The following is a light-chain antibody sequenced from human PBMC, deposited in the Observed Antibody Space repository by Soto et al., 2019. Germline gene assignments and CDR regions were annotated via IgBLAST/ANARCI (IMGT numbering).Light chain of an antibody. V-gene: IGKV1D-16*01. J-gene: IGKJ4*01. Sequence: DVQLTQSPSSLSASVGDRVTISCRASQSVTNWVAWYQQKPGKAPNVLIYATYTLQSGVPSRFSGSGSGTDFTLNIHSLQPEDFETYYCQQYNNFPPTFGGGTKVDSK. CDR2: ATY. CDR1: QSVTNW. CDR3: QQYNNFPPT.